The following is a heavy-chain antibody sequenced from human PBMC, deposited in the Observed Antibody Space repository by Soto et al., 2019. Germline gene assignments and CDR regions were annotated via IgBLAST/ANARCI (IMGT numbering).Heavy chain of an antibody. D-gene: IGHD6-13*01. V-gene: IGHV4-59*01. CDR2: IYYSGST. CDR3: ARTAISSSWYEFERKTRDYYYMDV. Sequence: SETLSLTCTVSGGSISSYYWSWIRQPPGKGLEWIGYIYYSGSTNYNPSLKSRVTISVDTSKNQFSLKLSSVTAADTAVYYCARTAISSSWYEFERKTRDYYYMDVWGKGTTVTVSS. CDR1: GGSISSYY. J-gene: IGHJ6*03.